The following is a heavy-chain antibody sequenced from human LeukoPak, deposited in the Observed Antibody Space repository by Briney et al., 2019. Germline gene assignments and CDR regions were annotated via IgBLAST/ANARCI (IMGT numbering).Heavy chain of an antibody. CDR3: ARGLVGAPPFGY. J-gene: IGHJ4*02. Sequence: SVKVSCKASGGTFSSYAISWVRQAPGQGLEWMGGIIPIFGTANYAQKFQGRVTITADESTSTAYMELSSLRSEDTAVYYCARGLVGAPPFGYWGQGTLVTVPS. V-gene: IGHV1-69*13. CDR2: IIPIFGTA. CDR1: GGTFSSYA. D-gene: IGHD1-26*01.